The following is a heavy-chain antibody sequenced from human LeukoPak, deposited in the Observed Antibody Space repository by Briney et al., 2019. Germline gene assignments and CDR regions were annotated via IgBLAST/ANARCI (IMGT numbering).Heavy chain of an antibody. CDR3: ARDRAYYDILTGYYTEYYFDY. D-gene: IGHD3-9*01. V-gene: IGHV3-48*04. J-gene: IGHJ4*02. CDR1: GFIFSNYG. CDR2: ISSSGSTI. Sequence: PGGSLRLSCAASGFIFSNYGMSWVRQAPGKGLEWVSYISSSGSTIYYADSVKGRFTISRDNAKNSLYLQMNSLRAEDTAVYYCARDRAYYDILTGYYTEYYFDYWGQGTLVTVSS.